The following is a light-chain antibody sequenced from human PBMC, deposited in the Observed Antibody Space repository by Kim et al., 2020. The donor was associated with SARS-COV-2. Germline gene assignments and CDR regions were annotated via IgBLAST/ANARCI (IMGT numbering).Light chain of an antibody. Sequence: DIQMTQSPSTLSASVGDRVTITCRASQSIRSWLAWYQQKPGKAPKLLIYDASSLESGVPSRLSGGGSGTEFTLTISSLQPDDVATYYCQQYNSYSRRFGQGTKVDIK. CDR1: QSIRSW. J-gene: IGKJ1*01. CDR3: QQYNSYSRR. CDR2: DAS. V-gene: IGKV1-5*01.